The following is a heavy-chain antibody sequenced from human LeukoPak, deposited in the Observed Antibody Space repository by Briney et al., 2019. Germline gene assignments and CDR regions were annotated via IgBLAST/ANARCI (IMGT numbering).Heavy chain of an antibody. V-gene: IGHV1-2*02. J-gene: IGHJ4*02. Sequence: ASVKVSCKASGYTFTGYYMHWVRQAPGQGLEWMGWINPNSGGTNYAQKFQGRVTMTRDTSISTAYMELRSLRSDDTAVYYCARGPSIAVAGTDYWGQGTLVTVSA. D-gene: IGHD6-19*01. CDR3: ARGPSIAVAGTDY. CDR1: GYTFTGYY. CDR2: INPNSGGT.